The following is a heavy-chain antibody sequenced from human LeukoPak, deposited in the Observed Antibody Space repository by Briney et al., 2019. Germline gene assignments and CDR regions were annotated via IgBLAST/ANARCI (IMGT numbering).Heavy chain of an antibody. J-gene: IGHJ3*02. V-gene: IGHV3-21*01. Sequence: GGSLRLSCAASGFTFSSYAMNWVRQAPGKGLQWVSSISSSGAYIYYADSVKGRFTISRDNANNSLYLQMSSLRAEDSSVFYCARGLAMGDGFDIWGQGTMVTVSS. CDR2: ISSSGAYI. CDR1: GFTFSSYA. D-gene: IGHD5-18*01. CDR3: ARGLAMGDGFDI.